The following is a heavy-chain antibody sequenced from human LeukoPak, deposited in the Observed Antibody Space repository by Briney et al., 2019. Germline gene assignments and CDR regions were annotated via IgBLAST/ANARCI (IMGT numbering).Heavy chain of an antibody. CDR2: IYYSGST. V-gene: IGHV4-61*01. J-gene: IGHJ6*02. Sequence: SETLSLTCTVSGGSVSSGSYYWSWIRQPPGKGLEWIGYIYYSGSTDYNPSLKSRVTISVDTSKNQFSLKLSSVTAADTAVYYCVRGVRRWLQSSYYYYGMDVWGQGTTVTVSS. CDR3: VRGVRRWLQSSYYYYGMDV. CDR1: GGSVSSGSYY. D-gene: IGHD5-24*01.